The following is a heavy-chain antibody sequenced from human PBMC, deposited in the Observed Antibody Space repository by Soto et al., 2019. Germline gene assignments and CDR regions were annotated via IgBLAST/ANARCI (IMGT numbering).Heavy chain of an antibody. D-gene: IGHD2-8*02. CDR3: AKATATGGRAFDI. CDR1: GFICSSYD. CDR2: ILVDGRT. J-gene: IGHJ3*02. V-gene: IGHV3-23*01. Sequence: LRLSCAASGFICSSYDISWVRQAPGKGLEWVSTILVDGRTFYVDSVKGRFTISRDSSKNTVYLQMNSLTAGDTALYYCAKATATGGRAFDICGQGTMVTVSS.